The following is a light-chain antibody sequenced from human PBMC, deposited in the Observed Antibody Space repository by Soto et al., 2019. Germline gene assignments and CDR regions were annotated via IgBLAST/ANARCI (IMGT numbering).Light chain of an antibody. Sequence: QYPLTQPASVSGSPGQSITISCTGTSSDVGGYNYVSWYQQHPGKAPKLMIYDVSNRPSGVSNRFSGSKSGNTASLTISGLQAEDEADYYCSSYTSSILFGGGTKLTVL. J-gene: IGLJ2*01. CDR1: SSDVGGYNY. CDR3: SSYTSSIL. CDR2: DVS. V-gene: IGLV2-14*01.